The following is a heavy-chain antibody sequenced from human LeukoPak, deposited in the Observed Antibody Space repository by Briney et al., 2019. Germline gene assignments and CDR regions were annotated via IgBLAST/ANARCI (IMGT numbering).Heavy chain of an antibody. CDR2: IYHSGRT. D-gene: IGHD6-19*01. J-gene: IGHJ4*02. V-gene: IGHV4-39*01. Sequence: MSSETLSLTCTVSGGSISSTIYYWGWIRQPPGKGLEWIGSIYHSGRTYSNPSLKSRVTISVYTSKNQFSLKLSSVTAADTAAYYCARLKAVAGTDYWGQGTLVTVSS. CDR1: GGSISSTIYY. CDR3: ARLKAVAGTDY.